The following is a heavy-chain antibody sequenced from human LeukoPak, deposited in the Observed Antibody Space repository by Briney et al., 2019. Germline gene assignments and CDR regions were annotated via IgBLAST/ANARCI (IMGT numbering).Heavy chain of an antibody. CDR2: ISSSGSTI. D-gene: IGHD5-18*01. CDR3: ATSWAHTAMVLYYFDY. Sequence: GGSLRLSCAASGFIFSDYYMSWIRQAPGKGLEWVSYISSSGSTIYYADSVKGRFTISRDNAKNSLYLQMNSLRAEDTAVYYCATSWAHTAMVLYYFDYWGQGTLVTVSS. J-gene: IGHJ4*02. CDR1: GFIFSDYY. V-gene: IGHV3-11*01.